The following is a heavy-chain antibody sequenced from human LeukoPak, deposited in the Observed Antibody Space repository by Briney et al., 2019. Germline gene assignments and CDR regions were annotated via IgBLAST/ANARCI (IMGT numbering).Heavy chain of an antibody. Sequence: SQTLSLTCAISGDSVSSNSAAWNWIRQSPSRGLEWLGRTYYRSKWYNDYAVSVKSRITINPDTSKNQFSLKLSSVTAADTAVYYCARAVGSWQLNQYPRYYYYGMDVWGQGTTVTVSS. V-gene: IGHV6-1*01. J-gene: IGHJ6*02. D-gene: IGHD6-13*01. CDR3: ARAVGSWQLNQYPRYYYYGMDV. CDR1: GDSVSSNSAA. CDR2: TYYRSKWYN.